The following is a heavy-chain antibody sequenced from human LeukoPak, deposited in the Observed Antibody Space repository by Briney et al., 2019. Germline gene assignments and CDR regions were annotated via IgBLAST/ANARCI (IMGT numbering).Heavy chain of an antibody. Sequence: PSETLSLTCTVSGGSISSGGYYWSWIRQHPGKGLEWIGYIYYSGSTYYNPSLKSRVTISVDTSKNQFSLKLSSVTAADTAVYYCARVPRWRDAFDIWGQGTMVTVSS. D-gene: IGHD2-15*01. CDR1: GGSISSGGYY. V-gene: IGHV4-31*03. CDR3: ARVPRWRDAFDI. CDR2: IYYSGST. J-gene: IGHJ3*02.